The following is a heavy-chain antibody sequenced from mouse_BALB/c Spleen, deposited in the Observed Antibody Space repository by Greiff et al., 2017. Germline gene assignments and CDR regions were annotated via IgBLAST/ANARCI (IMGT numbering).Heavy chain of an antibody. CDR2: ISDGGSYT. J-gene: IGHJ4*01. D-gene: IGHD2-2*01. CDR3: ARDRYYGYDGLYAMDY. Sequence: EVKVVESGGGLVKPGGSLKLSCAASGFTFSDYYMYWVRQTPEKRLEWVATISDGGSYTYYPDSVKGRFTISRDNAKNNLYLQMSSLKSEDTAMYYCARDRYYGYDGLYAMDYWGQGTSVTVSS. V-gene: IGHV5-4*02. CDR1: GFTFSDYY.